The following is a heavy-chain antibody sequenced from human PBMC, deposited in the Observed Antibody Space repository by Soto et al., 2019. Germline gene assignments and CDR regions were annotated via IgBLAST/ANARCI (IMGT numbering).Heavy chain of an antibody. CDR1: GATFDIYT. D-gene: IGHD2-8*01. CDR3: ATNGCAVVLDS. Sequence: QVQLVQSGTEMRKPGSSVKVSCKASGATFDIYTFNWVRQAPGQGLEWMGGIFAVFGSPHYAEKFQDRLTIAADESSTTAYMDLRTMRSDDTAVYYCATNGCAVVLDSWGQGTLVTVSS. V-gene: IGHV1-69*01. CDR2: IFAVFGSP. J-gene: IGHJ4*02.